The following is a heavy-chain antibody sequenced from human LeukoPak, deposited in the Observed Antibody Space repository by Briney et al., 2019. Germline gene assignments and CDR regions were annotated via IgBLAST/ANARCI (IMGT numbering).Heavy chain of an antibody. CDR2: IIPNFGTP. V-gene: IGHV1-69*06. CDR1: GGTFSNYT. J-gene: IGHJ5*02. D-gene: IGHD1-14*01. Sequence: ASVKVSCKASGGTFSNYTISWVRQAPGQGLEWMGGIIPNFGTPNYAQKFQGRVTITADKSTSTAYMELSSLRSEDTAVYCCARVLITSANWFDPWGQGTLVTVSS. CDR3: ARVLITSANWFDP.